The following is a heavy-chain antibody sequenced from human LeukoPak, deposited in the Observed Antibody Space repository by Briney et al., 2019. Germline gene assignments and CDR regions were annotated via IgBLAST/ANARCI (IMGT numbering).Heavy chain of an antibody. CDR2: IYTSGST. D-gene: IGHD2-2*01. CDR1: GGSISSYY. Sequence: PSETLSLTCTVSGGSISSYYWSWIRQPAGKGLEWIGRIYTSGSTNYNPSLKSRVTISVDTSKNQFSLKLSSVTAADTAVYYCARRVACSSTSCYGSEFDPWGQGTLVTVSS. J-gene: IGHJ5*02. CDR3: ARRVACSSTSCYGSEFDP. V-gene: IGHV4-4*07.